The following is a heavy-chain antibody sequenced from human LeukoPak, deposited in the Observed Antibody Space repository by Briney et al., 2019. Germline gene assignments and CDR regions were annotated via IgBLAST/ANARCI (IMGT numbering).Heavy chain of an antibody. J-gene: IGHJ4*02. CDR2: ISAYNGNT. D-gene: IGHD2-15*01. Sequence: VAPVKVSCKASGYTFTSYGISWVRQAPGQGLEWMGWISAYNGNTNYAQKLQGRVTMTTDTSASTAYMELRSLRSDDTAVYYCARSFSRYCSGGSCYWAYWGQGTLVTVSS. V-gene: IGHV1-18*01. CDR1: GYTFTSYG. CDR3: ARSFSRYCSGGSCYWAY.